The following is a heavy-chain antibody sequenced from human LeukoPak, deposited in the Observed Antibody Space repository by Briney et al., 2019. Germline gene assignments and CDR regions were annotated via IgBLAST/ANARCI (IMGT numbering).Heavy chain of an antibody. D-gene: IGHD3-16*01. Sequence: ASVKVSCKASGYTFTSYDINWVRQATGQGLEWMGWTNPNSGNTGYAQKFQGRVTITRNTSISTAYMELSSLRSEDTAVYYCARRGSWGEPRPFDYWGQGSLVTVSS. CDR3: ARRGSWGEPRPFDY. CDR1: GYTFTSYD. J-gene: IGHJ4*02. CDR2: TNPNSGNT. V-gene: IGHV1-8*03.